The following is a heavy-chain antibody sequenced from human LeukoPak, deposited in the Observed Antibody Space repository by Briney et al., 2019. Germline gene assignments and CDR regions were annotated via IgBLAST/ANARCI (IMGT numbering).Heavy chain of an antibody. CDR3: AMARALVRGLILYGMDV. Sequence: SETLSLTCTVSGGSLSSYYWSWIRQPPGKGLEWIGYIYYSGSTNYNPSLKSRVTMSLDTSKNQFSLKLNSVTAADTAVYYCAMARALVRGLILYGMDVWGQGTTVTVSS. J-gene: IGHJ6*02. V-gene: IGHV4-59*01. D-gene: IGHD3-10*01. CDR1: GGSLSSYY. CDR2: IYYSGST.